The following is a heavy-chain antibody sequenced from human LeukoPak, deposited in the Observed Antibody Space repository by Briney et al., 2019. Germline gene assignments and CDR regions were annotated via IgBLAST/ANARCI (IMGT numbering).Heavy chain of an antibody. CDR3: ARGRGTTMVRGVITNYFDL. Sequence: SVTVSCKDSGYTFTNYYIHWVRQAPAQGLEWMGWIDPYGGGTIYEQRFLGSVTMTGDTSINTAFMEVRRLRSDDTAIYYCARGRGTTMVRGVITNYFDLWGRGSLVTVSS. V-gene: IGHV1-2*02. D-gene: IGHD3-10*01. CDR1: GYTFTNYY. J-gene: IGHJ2*01. CDR2: IDPYGGGT.